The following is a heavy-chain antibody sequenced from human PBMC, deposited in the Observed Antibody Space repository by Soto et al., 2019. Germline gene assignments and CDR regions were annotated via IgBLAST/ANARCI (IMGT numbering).Heavy chain of an antibody. CDR1: GYSFTTHA. Sequence: ASVKVSCKASGYSFTTHAMIWVRQAPGQRPEWMGWINTGNGNTRYSPKFQGRVNITRDTSASTAYMELSSLKSEDTAVYYCARGEQLYHYYYGMDVWGQGSTVTV. V-gene: IGHV1-3*04. J-gene: IGHJ6*02. CDR3: ARGEQLYHYYYGMDV. CDR2: INTGNGNT.